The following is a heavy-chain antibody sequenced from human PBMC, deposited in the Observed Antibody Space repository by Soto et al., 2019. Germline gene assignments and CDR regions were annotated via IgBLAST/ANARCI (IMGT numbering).Heavy chain of an antibody. CDR1: GYSFTTHA. Sequence: ASVKVSCKASGYSFTTHAMIWVRQAPGQRPEWMGWINTGNGNTRYSPKFQGRVNITRDTSASTAYMELSSLKSEDTAVYYCARGEQLYHYYYGMDVWGQGSTVTV. V-gene: IGHV1-3*04. J-gene: IGHJ6*02. CDR3: ARGEQLYHYYYGMDV. CDR2: INTGNGNT.